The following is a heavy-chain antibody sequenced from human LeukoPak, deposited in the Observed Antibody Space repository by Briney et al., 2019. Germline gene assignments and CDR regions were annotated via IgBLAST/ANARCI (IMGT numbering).Heavy chain of an antibody. D-gene: IGHD3-3*01. V-gene: IGHV3-48*02. CDR3: ARDQYYDFRGWRYCFAD. CDR2: ISSTSSTQ. J-gene: IGHJ4*02. Sequence: GGSLRLSCAASGFTFSSYSMNWVRQAPGKGLEWVSYISSTSSTQYYADSVKGRFTISRDNAKNSLYLQMNSLRDEDTAVYYCARDQYYDFRGWRYCFADWGQGPLVTVSS. CDR1: GFTFSSYS.